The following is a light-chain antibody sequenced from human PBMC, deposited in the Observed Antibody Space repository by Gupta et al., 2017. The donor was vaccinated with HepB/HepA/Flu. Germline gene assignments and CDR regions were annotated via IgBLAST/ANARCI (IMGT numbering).Light chain of an antibody. J-gene: IGKJ5*01. CDR2: GAY. V-gene: IGKV3-20*01. CDR1: QSVSSNF. CDR3: QQYGTSPIT. Sequence: EIVFTQSPGTLSLSPGERANLSCRASQSVSSNFLAWYHQKPGQAPRLLIYGAYYRSTVLTDRFSGSGARKVFTLTISRLEPEDVVVYYCQQYGTSPITFGQGTRLEIK.